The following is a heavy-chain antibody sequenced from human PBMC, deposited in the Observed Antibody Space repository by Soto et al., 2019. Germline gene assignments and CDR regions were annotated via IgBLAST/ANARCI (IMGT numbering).Heavy chain of an antibody. D-gene: IGHD3-10*01. V-gene: IGHV1-18*01. CDR3: ARDLELLWFGELILDY. Sequence: ASVKVSCKASGYTFTSYAMHWGRQAPGQGLEWMGWINAYNGNTNYAQKLQGRVTMTTDTSTSTAYMELRSLRSDDTAVYYCARDLELLWFGELILDYWGQGTLVTVSS. CDR2: INAYNGNT. J-gene: IGHJ4*02. CDR1: GYTFTSYA.